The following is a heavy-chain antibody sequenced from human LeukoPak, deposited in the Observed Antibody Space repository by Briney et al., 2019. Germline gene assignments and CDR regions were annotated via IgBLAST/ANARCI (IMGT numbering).Heavy chain of an antibody. Sequence: PGGSLRLSCAASGFTFSSYGMSWVRQAPGKGLEWVSAISGSGGSTYYADSVKGRFTISRDNSKNTLYLQMNSLRAEDTAVYYCAKDPGGPIQLRFFDYWGQGTLVTVSS. V-gene: IGHV3-23*01. CDR1: GFTFSSYG. D-gene: IGHD5-18*01. J-gene: IGHJ4*02. CDR2: ISGSGGST. CDR3: AKDPGGPIQLRFFDY.